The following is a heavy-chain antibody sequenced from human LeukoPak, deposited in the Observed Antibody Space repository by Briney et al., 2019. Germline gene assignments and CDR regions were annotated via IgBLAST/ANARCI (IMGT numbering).Heavy chain of an antibody. Sequence: GGSLRLSCAASGFTFGSYGMHWVRQAPGKGLEWVAVISYDGTNKNYADSVKGRFTISRENSKSALYLQMSSLRVEDAAVYYCARSDAFYCSGGNCYSGYYGMDVWGQGTTVTVSS. CDR1: GFTFGSYG. CDR2: ISYDGTNK. CDR3: ARSDAFYCSGGNCYSGYYGMDV. J-gene: IGHJ6*02. D-gene: IGHD2-15*01. V-gene: IGHV3-30*03.